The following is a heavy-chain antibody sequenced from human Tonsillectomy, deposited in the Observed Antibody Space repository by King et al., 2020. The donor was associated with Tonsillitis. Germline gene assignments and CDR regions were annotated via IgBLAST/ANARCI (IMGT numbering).Heavy chain of an antibody. J-gene: IGHJ4*02. V-gene: IGHV3-15*01. CDR1: GFTFSNAW. CDR2: IKSKTDGGTT. Sequence: VQLVESGGGLVKPGGSLRLSCAASGFTFSNAWMSWVRQAPGKGLEWVGRIKSKTDGGTTDYAAPVKGRFTISRDDSKNTLYLQMNSLKTEDTAVYYCTTVNWNYGRIFDYWGQGTLVTVSS. CDR3: TTVNWNYGRIFDY. D-gene: IGHD1-7*01.